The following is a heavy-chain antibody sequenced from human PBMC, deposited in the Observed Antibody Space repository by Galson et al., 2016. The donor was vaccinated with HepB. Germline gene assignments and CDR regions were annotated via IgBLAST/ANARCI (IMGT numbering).Heavy chain of an antibody. CDR3: ARDYPYWYGNGGHSEAFDI. Sequence: SLRLSCATSGFTFSACAMTWVRQAPGKGLEWISYISGSGGTIYYADSVKGRFTISRDNTKNTVSLQMTSLKVEDKAMYYCARDYPYWYGNGGHSEAFDIWGQGTMVTVSS. V-gene: IGHV3-48*04. CDR1: GFTFSACA. D-gene: IGHD2-15*01. J-gene: IGHJ3*02. CDR2: ISGSGGTI.